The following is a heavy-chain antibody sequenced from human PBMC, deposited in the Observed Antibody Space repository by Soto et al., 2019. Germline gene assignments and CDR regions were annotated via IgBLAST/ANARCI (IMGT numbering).Heavy chain of an antibody. D-gene: IGHD6-19*01. CDR3: ARRRYSSGWYREDY. CDR2: ISAYNGNT. CDR1: GYTFTSYG. Sequence: RASVKVSCKASGYTFTSYGISWVRQAPGQGLEWMGWISAYNGNTNYAQKLQGRVTMTTDTSTSTAYMELRSLRSDDTAVYYCARRRYSSGWYREDYWGQGTLVTVSS. V-gene: IGHV1-18*01. J-gene: IGHJ4*02.